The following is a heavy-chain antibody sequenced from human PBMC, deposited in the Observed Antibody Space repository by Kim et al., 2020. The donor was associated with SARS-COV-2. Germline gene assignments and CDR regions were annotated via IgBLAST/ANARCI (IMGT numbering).Heavy chain of an antibody. J-gene: IGHJ4*02. CDR2: INPISGGT. D-gene: IGHD2-8*01. Sequence: ASVKVSCKASGYTFTGYYIHWVRQAPGQGLEWMGWINPISGGTNYAQKFQGRVTMTSDTSITTANIELNRLTSDDTAVYFCARGDAGVSDYSGQGTLVT. CDR3: ARGDAGVSDY. CDR1: GYTFTGYY. V-gene: IGHV1-2*02.